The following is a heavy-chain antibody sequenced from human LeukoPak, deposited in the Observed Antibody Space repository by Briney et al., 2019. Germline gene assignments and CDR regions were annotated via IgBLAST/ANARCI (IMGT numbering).Heavy chain of an antibody. J-gene: IGHJ3*02. Sequence: GGSLRLSCEGSGFSLSAYNMNWVRQAPGKGLESVSYISSSSATIFYADSVKGRFTISRDNAKNSLYLQMNSLRAEDTAVYYCAKERRGGSYYVRSAFDIWGQGTMVTVSS. CDR3: AKERRGGSYYVRSAFDI. CDR2: ISSSSATI. V-gene: IGHV3-48*01. D-gene: IGHD1-26*01. CDR1: GFSLSAYN.